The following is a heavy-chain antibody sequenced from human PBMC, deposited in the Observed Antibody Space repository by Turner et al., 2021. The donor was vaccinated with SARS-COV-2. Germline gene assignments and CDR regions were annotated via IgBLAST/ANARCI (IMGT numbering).Heavy chain of an antibody. V-gene: IGHV3-23*01. Sequence: EVQLLESGGGLVQPGGSLRLSCAASGFTFSSYAMSWVRQAPGKGLEWVSAIKGRFTISRDNSKNTLYLQMNSLRAEDTAVYYCARARWHYYDSSGYYPDAFDIWGQGTMVTVSS. CDR3: ARARWHYYDSSGYYPDAFDI. D-gene: IGHD3-22*01. CDR2: I. CDR1: GFTFSSYA. J-gene: IGHJ3*02.